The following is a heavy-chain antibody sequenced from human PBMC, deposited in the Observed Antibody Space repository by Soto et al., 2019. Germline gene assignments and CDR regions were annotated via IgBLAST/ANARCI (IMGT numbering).Heavy chain of an antibody. J-gene: IGHJ4*02. CDR1: GGSISSYY. Sequence: SETLSLTCTVSGGSISSYYWSWIRQPPGKGLEWIGYIYYSGSTNYNPSLKSRVTISVDTSKNQFSLKLSSVTAADTAVYYCARMFHCSSTSCYYSFDYWGQGTLVTVSS. V-gene: IGHV4-59*01. CDR2: IYYSGST. D-gene: IGHD2-2*01. CDR3: ARMFHCSSTSCYYSFDY.